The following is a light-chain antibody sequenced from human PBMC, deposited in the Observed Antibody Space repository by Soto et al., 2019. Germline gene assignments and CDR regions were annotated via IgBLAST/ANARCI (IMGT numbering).Light chain of an antibody. V-gene: IGKV3-15*01. CDR2: GAS. J-gene: IGKJ5*01. CDR3: QQYNSWPLIT. Sequence: IVMTQSPGTLSVSPGERATLSCRPSQTVSRHLAWYQQKPGQAPRLLIFGASTRATGIPDRFSGSGSGTDFPLTISFLQSEDFAVYYCQQYNSWPLITFGPGTRLDIK. CDR1: QTVSRH.